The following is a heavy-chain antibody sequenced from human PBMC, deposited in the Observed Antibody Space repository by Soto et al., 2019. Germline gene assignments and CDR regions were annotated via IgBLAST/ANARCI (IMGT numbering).Heavy chain of an antibody. J-gene: IGHJ4*01. CDR1: GFTFDSPYSHG. D-gene: IGHD2-21*01. CDR3: VSCVSVHFDS. Sequence: GGSLRLSCAASGFTFDSPYSHGMSWVRQSAGKGPEGVSTISSNGANTHYAESVKGRFTISKDASRNTVHLHKNSLRAEDTSPYFCVSCVSVHFDSWGQGTPVTVSS. V-gene: IGHV3-23*01. CDR2: ISSNGANT.